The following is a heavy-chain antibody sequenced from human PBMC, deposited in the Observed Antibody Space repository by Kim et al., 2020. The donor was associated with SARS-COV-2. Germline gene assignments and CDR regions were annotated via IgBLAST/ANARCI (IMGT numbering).Heavy chain of an antibody. D-gene: IGHD3-22*01. CDR1: GYSFTSYW. V-gene: IGHV5-51*01. CDR2: IYPGDSDT. J-gene: IGHJ4*02. Sequence: GESLKISCKGSGYSFTSYWIGWVRQMPGKGLEWMGIIYPGDSDTRYSPSFQGQVTISADKSISTAYLQWSSLKASDTAMYYCARAYYYDSSGYYYAKTPDYWGQGTLVTVSS. CDR3: ARAYYYDSSGYYYAKTPDY.